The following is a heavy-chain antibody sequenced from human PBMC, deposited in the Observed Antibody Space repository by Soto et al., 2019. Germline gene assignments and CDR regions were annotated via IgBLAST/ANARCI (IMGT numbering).Heavy chain of an antibody. V-gene: IGHV4-59*01. CDR1: PDSIGSYD. J-gene: IGHJ4*02. Sequence: SQTVSLTCTFSPDSIGSYDWRWVRHPPGKGLEVIGGMFIRASANYKPSLKSRGTISVDTSKSQFSLKLTSVTAADLALSSCASPQPSSVAAVEIRFDLWGKGPMVTVCS. CDR3: ASPQPSSVAAVEIRFDL. D-gene: IGHD6-19*01. CDR2: MFIRASA.